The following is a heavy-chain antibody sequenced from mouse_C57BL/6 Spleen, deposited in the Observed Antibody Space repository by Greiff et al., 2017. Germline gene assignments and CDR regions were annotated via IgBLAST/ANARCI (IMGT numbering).Heavy chain of an antibody. Sequence: ESGPGLVKPSQSLSLTCSVTGYSITSGYYWNWIRQFPGNKLEWMGYISYDGSNNYNPSLKNRISITRDTSKNQFFLKLNSVTTEDTATYYCAGGEYYYYYFDDWGQGTTLTVSS. V-gene: IGHV3-6*01. CDR1: GYSITSGYY. CDR3: AGGEYYYYYFDD. CDR2: ISYDGSN. J-gene: IGHJ2*01. D-gene: IGHD2-1*01.